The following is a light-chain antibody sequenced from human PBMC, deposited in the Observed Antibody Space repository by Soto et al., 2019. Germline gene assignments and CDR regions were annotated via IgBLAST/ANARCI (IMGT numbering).Light chain of an antibody. CDR1: SSDIGGYNF. V-gene: IGLV2-8*01. CDR3: ASYASSNNVL. CDR2: EVT. J-gene: IGLJ2*01. Sequence: QSALTQPPSASGSPGQSVAISCTGTSSDIGGYNFVSWYQQHPSKAPKVLIYEVTKRASGVPDRFSGSKSGNTASLTVTGLQAEDEADYYCASYASSNNVLFGGGTKVTVL.